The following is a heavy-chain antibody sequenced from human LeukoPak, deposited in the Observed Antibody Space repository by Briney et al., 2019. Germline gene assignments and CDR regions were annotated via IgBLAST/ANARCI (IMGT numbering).Heavy chain of an antibody. Sequence: GGSLRLSCAASGFTLSSYAMSWVRQASGKGLEWVGRIRSKANSYATAYAASVKGRFTISRDDSKNTAYLQMNSLKTEDTAVYYCTRRPLDAYYYYYGMDVWGQGTTVTVSS. CDR2: IRSKANSYAT. CDR3: TRRPLDAYYYYYGMDV. V-gene: IGHV3-73*01. J-gene: IGHJ6*02. CDR1: GFTLSSYA.